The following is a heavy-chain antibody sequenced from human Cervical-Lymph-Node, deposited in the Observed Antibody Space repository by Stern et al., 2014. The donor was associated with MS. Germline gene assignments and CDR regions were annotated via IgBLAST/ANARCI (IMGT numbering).Heavy chain of an antibody. V-gene: IGHV2-26*01. CDR3: ARMREYCSGGICFAGYYDS. Sequence: QVPLRESGPVLVKPTETLTLTCSVSGFSLSNAAMGVSWIRQPPGKALECLAHIFSTGETAYSTSLKSRLTISKDTSRSQVVLTMTNMDPMDTATYYCARMREYCSGGICFAGYYDSWGQGTLVTVSS. J-gene: IGHJ4*02. CDR1: GFSLSNAAMG. D-gene: IGHD2-15*01. CDR2: IFSTGET.